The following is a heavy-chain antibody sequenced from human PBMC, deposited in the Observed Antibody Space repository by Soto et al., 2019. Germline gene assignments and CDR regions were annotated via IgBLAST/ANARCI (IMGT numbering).Heavy chain of an antibody. CDR1: GFSFTTYA. CDR2: ISDDGSIK. V-gene: IGHV3-30-3*01. CDR3: ARAIETAMDPCDY. D-gene: IGHD5-18*01. Sequence: PGWSLRLSCASSGFSFTTYAMHWVRQAPGKGLEWVAVISDDGSIKYYADSVKGRFTISRDNSKNTFYLQMNSLRGDDTALYYCARAIETAMDPCDYWGQGALVTVSS. J-gene: IGHJ4*02.